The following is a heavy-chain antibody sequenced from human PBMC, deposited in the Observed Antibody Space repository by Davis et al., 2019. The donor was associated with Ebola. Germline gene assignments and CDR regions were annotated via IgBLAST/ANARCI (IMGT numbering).Heavy chain of an antibody. D-gene: IGHD3-3*01. CDR3: ARARENKGFLEWFSSYMDV. CDR1: GYSISSGYY. Sequence: PSETLSLTCTVSGYSISSGYYWGWIRQPPGKGLEWIGSIYHSGSTYYNPSLKSRVTISVDTSKNQFSLKLSSVTAADTAAYYCARARENKGFLEWFSSYMDVWGKGTTVTVSS. CDR2: IYHSGST. J-gene: IGHJ6*03. V-gene: IGHV4-38-2*02.